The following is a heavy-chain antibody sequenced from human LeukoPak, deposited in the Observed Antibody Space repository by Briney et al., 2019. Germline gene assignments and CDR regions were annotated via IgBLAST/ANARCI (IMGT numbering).Heavy chain of an antibody. CDR1: GFTVSSNY. J-gene: IGHJ6*02. CDR3: ARRDEVVVVPAAISSGGYYGMDV. D-gene: IGHD2-2*01. Sequence: GGSLRLSCAASGFTVSSNYMSWVRQAPGKELEWVSVIYSGGSTYYADSVKGRFTISRDNSKNTLYLQMNSLRAEDTAVYYCARRDEVVVVPAAISSGGYYGMDVWGQGTTVTVSS. V-gene: IGHV3-66*01. CDR2: IYSGGST.